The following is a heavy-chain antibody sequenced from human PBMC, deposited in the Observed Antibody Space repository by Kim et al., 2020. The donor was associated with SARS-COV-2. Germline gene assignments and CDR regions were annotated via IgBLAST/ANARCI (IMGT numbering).Heavy chain of an antibody. V-gene: IGHV1-24*01. Sequence: ASVKVSCKVSGYTLTELSMHWVRQAPGKGLEWMGGFDPEDGETIYAQKFQGRVTMTEDTSTDTAYMELSSLRSEDTAVYYCATSDTPRRGSSTSCPNLWGQGTLVTVSS. CDR3: ATSDTPRRGSSTSCPNL. CDR2: FDPEDGET. CDR1: GYTLTELS. D-gene: IGHD2-2*01. J-gene: IGHJ5*02.